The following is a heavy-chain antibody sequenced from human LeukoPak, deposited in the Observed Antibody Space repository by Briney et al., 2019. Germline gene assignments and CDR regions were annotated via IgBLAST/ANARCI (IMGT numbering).Heavy chain of an antibody. CDR2: IRYDGSNK. D-gene: IGHD6-6*01. J-gene: IGHJ4*02. Sequence: GGSLRLSCAASGFTFSSYGMHWVRQAPGKGLEWVAFIRYDGSNKYYADSVKGRFTISRDNSKNTLYLQMNNLKAEDTAVYYCAKREDYSSSLAPFDYWGQGTLVTVSS. CDR1: GFTFSSYG. CDR3: AKREDYSSSLAPFDY. V-gene: IGHV3-30*02.